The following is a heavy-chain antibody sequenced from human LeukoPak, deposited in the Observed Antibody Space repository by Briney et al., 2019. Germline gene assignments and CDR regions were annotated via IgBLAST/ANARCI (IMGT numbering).Heavy chain of an antibody. D-gene: IGHD6-6*01. V-gene: IGHV3-48*03. CDR1: GFTFTIYE. Sequence: PGGSLRLSCVAPGFTFTIYEMHWVRQAPGKGLEWVSYMSSSGDTIYYADSVKGRFTISRDNAKNSLYLQMDSLRVEDTAVYYCARDDGGRHTSSLDYWGQGTLVAVSS. J-gene: IGHJ4*02. CDR2: MSSSGDTI. CDR3: ARDDGGRHTSSLDY.